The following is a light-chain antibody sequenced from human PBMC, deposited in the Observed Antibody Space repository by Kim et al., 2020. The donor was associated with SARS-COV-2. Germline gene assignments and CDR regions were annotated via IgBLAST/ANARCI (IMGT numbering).Light chain of an antibody. CDR3: QQYRSYPWT. Sequence: ASVGERVTITCLARRSLGGLLAWYQQKPGQAPKLLIYEASTLKNGVPSRFSGSGSETEFTLTTSSLQPDDFATYYCQQYRSYPWTFGQGTKVDIK. CDR1: RSLGGL. V-gene: IGKV1-5*03. J-gene: IGKJ1*01. CDR2: EAS.